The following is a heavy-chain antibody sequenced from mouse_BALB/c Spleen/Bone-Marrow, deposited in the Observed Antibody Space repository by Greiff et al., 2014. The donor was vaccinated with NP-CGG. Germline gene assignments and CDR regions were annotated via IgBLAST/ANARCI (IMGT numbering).Heavy chain of an antibody. V-gene: IGHV1S81*02. Sequence: QVQLKESGAELVKPGASVKLSCKASGYTFTSYWMHWVKQRPGQGLEWIGEINPSNGRTNYNEKFKSKATLTVDKSSSTAYMQLSSLTSEDSAVCYCARYATATYWFAYWGQGTLVTVSA. CDR3: ARYATATYWFAY. CDR1: GYTFTSYW. J-gene: IGHJ3*01. CDR2: INPSNGRT. D-gene: IGHD1-2*01.